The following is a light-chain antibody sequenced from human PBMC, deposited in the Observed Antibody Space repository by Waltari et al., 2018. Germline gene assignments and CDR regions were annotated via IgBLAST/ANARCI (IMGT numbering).Light chain of an antibody. CDR2: GNS. V-gene: IGLV1-40*01. CDR1: SSNIGAGYD. Sequence: QSVLTQPPSVSGAPGQRVTISCTGSSSNIGAGYDVHWYQQLPGTAPKLLLYGNSNGTAGVPVRFSGSKSGTSASLAITGLQAEDEADYYCQSYDSSLSGVVFGGGTKLTVL. CDR3: QSYDSSLSGVV. J-gene: IGLJ2*01.